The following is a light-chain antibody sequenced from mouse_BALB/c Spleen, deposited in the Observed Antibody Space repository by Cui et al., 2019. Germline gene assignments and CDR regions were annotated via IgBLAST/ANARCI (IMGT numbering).Light chain of an antibody. CDR2: GAS. Sequence: QIVITQSPATMSASLGEEITLTCSASQSVSYMFWYQQKSGTSPKLLIYGASSLASGVPSRFSGSGSGTFFSLKISSVEAEDAANYYCHQWSSCPWTFGGGTKLEIK. J-gene: IGKJ1*01. CDR3: HQWSSCPWT. V-gene: IGKV4-80*01. CDR1: QSVSY.